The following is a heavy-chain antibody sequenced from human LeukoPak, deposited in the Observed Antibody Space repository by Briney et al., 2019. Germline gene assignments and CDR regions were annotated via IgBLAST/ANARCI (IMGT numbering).Heavy chain of an antibody. J-gene: IGHJ4*02. CDR1: GGSISSYY. D-gene: IGHD1-1*01. V-gene: IGHV4-59*01. Sequence: SETLSLTCTVSGGSISSYYWSWIRQPPGKGLEWIGYIYSSGSTNYNPSLKSRVTMSVDTSKNQFSLKVSSVTAADTAVYYCARQLPSPNDHYYFDYWGQGTLVTVSS. CDR3: ARQLPSPNDHYYFDY. CDR2: IYSSGST.